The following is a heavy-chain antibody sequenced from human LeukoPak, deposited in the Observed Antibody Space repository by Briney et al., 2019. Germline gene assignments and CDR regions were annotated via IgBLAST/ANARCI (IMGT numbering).Heavy chain of an antibody. J-gene: IGHJ5*02. V-gene: IGHV1-69*13. Sequence: ASVKVSCKASGGTFSSYAISWVRQAPGQGLELMGGIIPIFGTANYAQKFQGRVTITADESTSTAYMELSSLRSEDTAVYYCALVLRFLAWLSNGGAWFDPWGQGTLVTVSS. CDR3: ALVLRFLAWLSNGGAWFDP. CDR1: GGTFSSYA. D-gene: IGHD3-3*01. CDR2: IIPIFGTA.